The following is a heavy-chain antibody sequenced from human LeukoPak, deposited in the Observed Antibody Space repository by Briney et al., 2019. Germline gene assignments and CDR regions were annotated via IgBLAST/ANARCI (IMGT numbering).Heavy chain of an antibody. V-gene: IGHV4-39*07. Sequence: SETLSLTCTVSGGSISSSSHYWGWIRQPPGKGLEFIGNIYETGSTYYNPSLKSRVTIFVDTSKNQFSLKLNSVTAADTAVYYCAAESERWLLRSWGQGTLVTVSS. J-gene: IGHJ4*02. CDR1: GGSISSSSHY. CDR3: AAESERWLLRS. CDR2: IYETGST. D-gene: IGHD6-19*01.